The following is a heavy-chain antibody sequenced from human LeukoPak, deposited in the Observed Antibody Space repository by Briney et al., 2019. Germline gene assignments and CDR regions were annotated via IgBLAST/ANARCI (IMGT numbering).Heavy chain of an antibody. CDR3: ARGFNYYDSSGYYVYPYYYYYMDV. J-gene: IGHJ6*03. V-gene: IGHV4-39*07. CDR1: GGSINSSVSY. CDR2: INHSGST. D-gene: IGHD3-22*01. Sequence: SEALSLTCTVSGGSINSSVSYWGWIRQPPGKGLEWIGEINHSGSTNYNPSLKSRVTISVDTSKNQFSLKLSSVTAADTAVYYCARGFNYYDSSGYYVYPYYYYYMDVWGKGTTVTVSS.